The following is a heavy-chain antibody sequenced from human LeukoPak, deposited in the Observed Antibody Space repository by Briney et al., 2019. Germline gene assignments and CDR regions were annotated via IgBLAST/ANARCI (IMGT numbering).Heavy chain of an antibody. J-gene: IGHJ4*02. V-gene: IGHV4-34*01. CDR3: ATLAVAGPY. Sequence: TETLSLTCAVYGGSFSGYYWSWIRQPPGKGLEWIGEINHSGSTNYNPSLKSRVTISVDTSKNQFSLKLSSVTAADTAVYYCATLAVAGPYWGQGTLVTVSS. D-gene: IGHD6-19*01. CDR2: INHSGST. CDR1: GGSFSGYY.